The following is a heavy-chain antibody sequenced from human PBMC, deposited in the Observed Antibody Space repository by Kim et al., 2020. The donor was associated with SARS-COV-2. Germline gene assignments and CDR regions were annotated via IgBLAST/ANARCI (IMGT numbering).Heavy chain of an antibody. CDR1: GFTFSSYG. CDR3: AKGQLWFGELIKFRRFDY. CDR2: ISYDGSNK. Sequence: GGSLRLSCAASGFTFSSYGMHWVRQAPGKGLEWVAVISYDGSNKYYADSVKGRFTISRDNSKNTLYLQMNSLRAEDTAVYYCAKGQLWFGELIKFRRFDYWGQGTLVTVSS. D-gene: IGHD3-10*01. J-gene: IGHJ4*02. V-gene: IGHV3-30*18.